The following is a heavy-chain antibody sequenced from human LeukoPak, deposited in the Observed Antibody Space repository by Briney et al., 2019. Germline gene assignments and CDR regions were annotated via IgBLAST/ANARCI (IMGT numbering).Heavy chain of an antibody. CDR2: IRSKAYGGTT. Sequence: GGSLRLSCTASGFTFGDYTMSWVRQAPGKGLEWVGFIRSKAYGGTTEYAASVKGRFTISRDESKSIAYLQMNSLKTEDTAVYYCTRVEGPLHLDYWGQGTLVAVSS. J-gene: IGHJ4*02. V-gene: IGHV3-49*04. CDR1: GFTFGDYT. CDR3: TRVEGPLHLDY. D-gene: IGHD4-11*01.